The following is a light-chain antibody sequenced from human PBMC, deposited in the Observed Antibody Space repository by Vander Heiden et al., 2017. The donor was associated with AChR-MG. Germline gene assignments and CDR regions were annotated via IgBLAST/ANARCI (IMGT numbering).Light chain of an antibody. CDR3: QQYNSYSRMYT. J-gene: IGKJ2*01. CDR2: KAA. CDR1: QRIGSW. Sequence: DIQMTQSPSTLSASVGDRVTITCRASQRIGSWLDWDQQKPGKAPKLLIYKAASLESGVPSRVSGSGSGTEFTLTISSLQPDDFATYYCQQYNSYSRMYTFGQGTKLEIK. V-gene: IGKV1-5*03.